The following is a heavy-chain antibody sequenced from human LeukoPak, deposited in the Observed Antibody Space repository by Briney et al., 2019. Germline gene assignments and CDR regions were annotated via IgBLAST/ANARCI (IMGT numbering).Heavy chain of an antibody. J-gene: IGHJ6*03. CDR1: GGSISSGGYS. D-gene: IGHD3-22*01. Sequence: TSETLSLTCAVSGGSISSGGYSWSWIRQPPGKGLEWIGYIYYSGSTYYNPSLKSRVTISVDTSKNQFSLKLSSVTAADTAVYYCARGEYYYDSSGYYYPYYYYYMDVWGKGTTVTVSS. V-gene: IGHV4-30-4*07. CDR2: IYYSGST. CDR3: ARGEYYYDSSGYYYPYYYYYMDV.